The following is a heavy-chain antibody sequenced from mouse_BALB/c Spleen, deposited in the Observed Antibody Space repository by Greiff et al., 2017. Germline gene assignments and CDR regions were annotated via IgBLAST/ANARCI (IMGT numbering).Heavy chain of an antibody. J-gene: IGHJ2*01. CDR1: GFTFSSYA. D-gene: IGHD1-3*01. Sequence: EVKLMESGGGLVKPGGSLKLSCAASGFTFSSYAMSWVRQSPEKRLEWVAEISSGGSYTYYPDTVTGRFTISRDNAKNTLYLEMSSLRSEDTAMYYCARRGRLKSYFDYWGQGTTLTVSS. V-gene: IGHV5-9-4*01. CDR3: ARRGRLKSYFDY. CDR2: ISSGGSYT.